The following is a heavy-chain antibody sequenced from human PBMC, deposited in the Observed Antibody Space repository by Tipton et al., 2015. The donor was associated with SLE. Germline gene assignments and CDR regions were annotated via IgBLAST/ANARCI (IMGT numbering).Heavy chain of an antibody. J-gene: IGHJ4*02. CDR2: ISSSSSYI. CDR3: ASNYDFGSAIPY. V-gene: IGHV3-21*03. CDR1: GFTFSSYT. Sequence: SLRLSCAASGFTFSSYTMNWVRQAPGKGLEWVSSISSSSSYIYYADSVKGRFTISRDNAKKSLFLQMKSLRSEDTAVYFCASNYDFGSAIPYWGQGTLVAVSA. D-gene: IGHD3-3*01.